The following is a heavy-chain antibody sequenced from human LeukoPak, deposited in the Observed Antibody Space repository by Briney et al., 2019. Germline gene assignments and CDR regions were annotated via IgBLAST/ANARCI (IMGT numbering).Heavy chain of an antibody. CDR2: ISSSSRSI. V-gene: IGHV3-48*02. CDR3: VLGSPFDY. CDR1: GFTFTSHA. D-gene: IGHD3-10*01. J-gene: IGHJ4*02. Sequence: PGGSLRLSCSASGFTFTSHAMHWVRQAPGKGLEWVSYISSSSRSIYYADSVKGRFTISRDNANNSLSLQMNSLRDEDTAVYYCVLGSPFDYWGQGTLVTVSS.